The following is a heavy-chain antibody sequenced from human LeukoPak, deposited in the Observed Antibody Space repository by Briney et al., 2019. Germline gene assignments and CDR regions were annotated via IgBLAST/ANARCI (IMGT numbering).Heavy chain of an antibody. V-gene: IGHV4-4*02. CDR2: IYHSGST. Sequence: PSETLSLTCAVSGGSISSSNWWSWVRQPPGKGLEWIGEIYHSGSTNYNPSLKSRVTISVDKSKNQFSLKLSPVTAADTAVYYCARGLLGSGGGRYYFDYWGQGTLVTVSS. CDR3: ARGLLGSGGGRYYFDY. D-gene: IGHD3-10*01. CDR1: GGSISSSNW. J-gene: IGHJ4*02.